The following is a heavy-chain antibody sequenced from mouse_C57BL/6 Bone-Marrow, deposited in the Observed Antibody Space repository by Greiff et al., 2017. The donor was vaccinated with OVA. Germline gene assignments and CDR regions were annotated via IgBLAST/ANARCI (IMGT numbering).Heavy chain of an antibody. Sequence: EVMLVESGGGLVKPGGSLKLSCAASGFTFSSYAMSWVRQTPEKRLEWVATISDGGSYTYYPDNVKGRFTISRDNAKNNLYLQMSHLKSEDTAMYYCARDGITTGVEGGFDYWGQGTTLTVSS. J-gene: IGHJ2*01. CDR2: ISDGGSYT. V-gene: IGHV5-4*01. D-gene: IGHD1-1*01. CDR1: GFTFSSYA. CDR3: ARDGITTGVEGGFDY.